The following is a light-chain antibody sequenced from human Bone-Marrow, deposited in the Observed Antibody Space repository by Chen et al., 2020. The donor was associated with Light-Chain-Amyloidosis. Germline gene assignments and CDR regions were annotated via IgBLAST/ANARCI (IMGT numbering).Light chain of an antibody. CDR3: SSFTSSSSYV. CDR1: SGDVGTYNY. Sequence: QSALTQPASVSGSPGQSITISCTGTSGDVGTYNYVSWYQQHPGTAPKVMIYAVSNRPSVVSNRFSGSKSGNTASLTISGLQAEDEADYYCSSFTSSSSYVFGPGTKVTVL. J-gene: IGLJ1*01. CDR2: AVS. V-gene: IGLV2-14*01.